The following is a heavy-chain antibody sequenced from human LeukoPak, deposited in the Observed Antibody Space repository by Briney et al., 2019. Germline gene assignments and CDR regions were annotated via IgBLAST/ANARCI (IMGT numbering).Heavy chain of an antibody. CDR3: ARHTYYDILTAMDV. D-gene: IGHD3-9*01. J-gene: IGHJ6*03. CDR2: INPNSGGT. V-gene: IGHV1-2*02. CDR1: GYTFTGYY. Sequence: ASVKVSCKASGYTFTGYYMHWVRQAPGQGLEWMGWINPNSGGTNYAQKFQGRVTMTRDTSISTAYMELSRLRSDDTAVYYCARHTYYDILTAMDVWGKGTTVTVSS.